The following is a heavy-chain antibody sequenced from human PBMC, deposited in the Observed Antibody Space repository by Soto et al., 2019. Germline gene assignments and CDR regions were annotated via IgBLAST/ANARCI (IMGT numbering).Heavy chain of an antibody. V-gene: IGHV1-8*01. Sequence: QVQLVQSGAEVKKPGASVKVSCKASGYTFTRHDIPWMRPATGQGLEWMGWMNPNSGHTNYAQKFQGRVTMTRDTSISTAYMELTNLRSEDTAIYYCASDMSTTWGQGTLVTVSS. D-gene: IGHD2-2*01. CDR2: MNPNSGHT. CDR1: GYTFTRHD. J-gene: IGHJ5*02. CDR3: ASDMSTT.